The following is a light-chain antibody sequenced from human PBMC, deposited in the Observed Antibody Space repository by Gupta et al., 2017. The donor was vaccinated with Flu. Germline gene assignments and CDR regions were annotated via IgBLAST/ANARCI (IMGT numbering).Light chain of an antibody. Sequence: QTTQSPSSLSAPVGDRVTITCQASQDISNYLNWYQQKPGKAPRLLIYDASNLETGVPSRFSGSGSGTDFTFTISSLQPEDIATYYCQQYENLPYTFGQGTKLEIK. CDR3: QQYENLPYT. V-gene: IGKV1-33*01. CDR2: DAS. CDR1: QDISNY. J-gene: IGKJ2*01.